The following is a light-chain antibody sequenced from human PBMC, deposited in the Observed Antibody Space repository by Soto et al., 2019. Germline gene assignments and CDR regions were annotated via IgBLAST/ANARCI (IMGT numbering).Light chain of an antibody. CDR2: EVT. CDR1: SSNIGAGFD. Sequence: QSVLTQPPSVSGAPGQRVTIPCTGTSSNIGAGFDVHWYQHHPGKAPKVMIYEVTNRPSGVSNRFSGSKSGNTASLTISGLLAEDEADYYCSSYTSSSTYVFGTGTKVTVL. V-gene: IGLV2-14*01. J-gene: IGLJ1*01. CDR3: SSYTSSSTYV.